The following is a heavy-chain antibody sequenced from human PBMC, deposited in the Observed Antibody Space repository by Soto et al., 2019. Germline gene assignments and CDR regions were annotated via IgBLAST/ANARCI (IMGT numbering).Heavy chain of an antibody. V-gene: IGHV3-33*06. CDR3: AKDGYCSGGSCYSVPVFDY. J-gene: IGHJ4*02. Sequence: GGSLRLSCAASGFTFSSYGMHWVRQAPGKGLEWVAVIWYDGSNKYYADSVKGRFTISRDNSKNTLYLQMNSLRAEDTAVYYCAKDGYCSGGSCYSVPVFDYWGQGTLVTVSS. D-gene: IGHD2-15*01. CDR1: GFTFSSYG. CDR2: IWYDGSNK.